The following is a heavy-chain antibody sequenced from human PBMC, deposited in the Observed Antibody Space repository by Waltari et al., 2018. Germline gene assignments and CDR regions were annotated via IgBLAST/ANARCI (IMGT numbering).Heavy chain of an antibody. CDR1: ALAVGSYN. D-gene: IGHD1-1*01. J-gene: IGHJ4*02. Sequence: EVELVESGGGRVKPGESLRRPCGVSALAVGSYNLNWARQVTGRGLEWVSFISSDGKNKYYADSVKGRVTISRDNAKNSVYLQMNSLGVDDTAVYYCARSWNDPDYFDYWGLGTLVAVSS. V-gene: IGHV3-21*01. CDR3: ARSWNDPDYFDY. CDR2: ISSDGKNK.